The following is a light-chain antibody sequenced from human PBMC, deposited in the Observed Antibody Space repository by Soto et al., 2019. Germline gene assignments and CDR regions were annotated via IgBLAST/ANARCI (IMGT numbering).Light chain of an antibody. CDR1: QSVSSY. CDR2: DAS. V-gene: IGKV3-11*01. CDR3: QQRSDWPST. J-gene: IGKJ4*01. Sequence: EIVLTQSPATLSLSPGERATLSCRASQSVSSYLAWYQQKPGQAPRLLIYDASNRTTGIPARFSGSGSGTDFTLTISSLEPDDVAVYYCQQRSDWPSTFGGGTKVQIK.